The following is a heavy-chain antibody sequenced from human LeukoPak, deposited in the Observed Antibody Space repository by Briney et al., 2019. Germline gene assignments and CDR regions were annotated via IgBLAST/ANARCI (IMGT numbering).Heavy chain of an antibody. CDR3: ARPPYYYGSGSYYDY. V-gene: IGHV5-51*01. Sequence: GGSLKISFKGPGYRFTSYWIGWVRPRPGKGLGWMGIIYPGDSDTRYSPSFQGQVTISTDKSISTAYLQCTTLNASDTAMYYCARPPYYYGSGSYYDYWGQGTLVTVSS. D-gene: IGHD3-10*01. CDR1: GYRFTSYW. J-gene: IGHJ4*02. CDR2: IYPGDSDT.